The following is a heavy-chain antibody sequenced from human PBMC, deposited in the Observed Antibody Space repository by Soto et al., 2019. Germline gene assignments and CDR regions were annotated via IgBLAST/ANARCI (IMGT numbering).Heavy chain of an antibody. J-gene: IGHJ5*02. CDR2: TIPIFGTA. V-gene: IGHV1-69*01. Sequence: QVQLVQSGAEVKKPGSSVKVSCKASGGTFSSYAISWVRQAPGQGLEWMGGTIPIFGTANYAQKFQGRVTITADESTSTAYMELSSLRSEDTAVYYCARDGLVGFGDYNWFDPWGQGTLVTVSS. CDR1: GGTFSSYA. CDR3: ARDGLVGFGDYNWFDP. D-gene: IGHD3-10*01.